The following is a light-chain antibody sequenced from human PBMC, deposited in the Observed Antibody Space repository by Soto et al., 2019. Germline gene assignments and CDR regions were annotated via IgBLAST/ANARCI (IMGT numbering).Light chain of an antibody. CDR3: QQYENLPT. CDR2: DAS. V-gene: IGKV1-33*01. CDR1: QSISSY. J-gene: IGKJ5*01. Sequence: DIQGTECTSSLSASVEDRVTITCRASQSISSYLNWYQQKPGRAPKLLIYDASNLEAGVPSRFRGSGSGTDFTFTISRLQPEDIATYYCQQYENLPTFGQGRRLEIK.